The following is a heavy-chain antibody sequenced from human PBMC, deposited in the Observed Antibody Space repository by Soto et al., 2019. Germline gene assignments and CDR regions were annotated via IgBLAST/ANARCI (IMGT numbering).Heavy chain of an antibody. CDR3: AKDRLWGSSDRGAPDDFEV. V-gene: IGHV4-4*02. CDR1: GGSIRSRNW. D-gene: IGHD6-6*01. Sequence: QVHLQESGPGLVKPSGTLSLTCTVSGGSIRSRNWWSWLRQSPTKGLEWIGEIYQSGSTNYNPSLESRVTISVDKSKNQFSLELTSLTAADTAVYYCAKDRLWGSSDRGAPDDFEVWGQGTMVTVS. CDR2: IYQSGST. J-gene: IGHJ3*01.